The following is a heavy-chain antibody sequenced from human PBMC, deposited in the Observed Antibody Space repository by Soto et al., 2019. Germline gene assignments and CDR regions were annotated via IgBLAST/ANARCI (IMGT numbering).Heavy chain of an antibody. D-gene: IGHD3-9*01. CDR2: INTYNGNT. CDR1: GYTFTNYG. Sequence: ASVKVSCKASGYTFTNYGISWVRQAPGQGLEWMGWINTYNGNTNHAQKLQGRVTMTTDTSTSTAYMELRSLRSDDTAVYYCARGNYDILAGYFPDAFDIWGQGTMVTVSS. CDR3: ARGNYDILAGYFPDAFDI. V-gene: IGHV1-18*01. J-gene: IGHJ3*02.